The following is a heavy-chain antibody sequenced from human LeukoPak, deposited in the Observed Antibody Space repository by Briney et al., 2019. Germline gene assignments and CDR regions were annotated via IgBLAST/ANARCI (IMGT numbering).Heavy chain of an antibody. J-gene: IGHJ4*02. V-gene: IGHV6-1*01. CDR2: TYYRSKWRN. D-gene: IGHD7-27*01. CDR3: ARLENWVFDY. CDR1: GDSVSSNSAA. Sequence: SQTLSLTFAISGDSVSSNSAAWNWIRQSPSRGLEWLGRTYYRSKWRNDYAVSVKSRITVNPDTSKNQFSLQLFSVTPEDTAVYYCARLENWVFDYWGQGTLVTVSP.